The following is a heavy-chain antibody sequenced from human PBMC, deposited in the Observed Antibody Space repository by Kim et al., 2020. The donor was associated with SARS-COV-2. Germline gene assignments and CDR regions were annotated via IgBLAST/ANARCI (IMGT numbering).Heavy chain of an antibody. CDR3: ARQALDYYDSSGYYYFDY. CDR2: IYYSGST. Sequence: SETLSLTCTVSGGSISSYYWSWIRQPPGKGLEWIGYIYYSGSTNYNPSLKSRVTISVDTSKNQFSLKLSSVTAADTAVYYCARQALDYYDSSGYYYFDYWGQGTLVTVSS. D-gene: IGHD3-22*01. V-gene: IGHV4-59*08. J-gene: IGHJ4*02. CDR1: GGSISSYY.